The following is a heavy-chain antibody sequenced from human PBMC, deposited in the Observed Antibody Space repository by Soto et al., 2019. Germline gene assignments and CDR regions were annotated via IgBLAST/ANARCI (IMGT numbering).Heavy chain of an antibody. Sequence: GGSLRLSCAASGFTFSSNSMSWVRQAPGGGLEWVSAISDSAERIFYIDSVKGRFTISRNNSKNELYLQMDSLRAEDTAVYYCVTLALGKFDYWGQGNLVTVSS. CDR2: ISDSAERI. D-gene: IGHD1-26*01. J-gene: IGHJ4*02. V-gene: IGHV3-23*01. CDR3: VTLALGKFDY. CDR1: GFTFSSNS.